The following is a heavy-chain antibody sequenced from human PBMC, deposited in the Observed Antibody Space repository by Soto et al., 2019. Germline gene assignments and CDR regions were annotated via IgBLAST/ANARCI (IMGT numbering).Heavy chain of an antibody. D-gene: IGHD1-26*01. Sequence: GALRLSCAASGFTCSSYAMSWVRQAPGKGLEWVSGISSSGGSTNYADSVQGRFTISRDNSKNTLYLQMNSLRAEDTAVYYCANSYSERYFDYWGQGTLVTVSS. J-gene: IGHJ4*02. V-gene: IGHV3-23*01. CDR3: ANSYSERYFDY. CDR2: ISSSGGST. CDR1: GFTCSSYA.